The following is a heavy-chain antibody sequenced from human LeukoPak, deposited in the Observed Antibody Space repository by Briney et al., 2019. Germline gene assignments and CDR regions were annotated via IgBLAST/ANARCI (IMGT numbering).Heavy chain of an antibody. CDR1: GYSISSGYY. D-gene: IGHD2-8*01. CDR2: IYYSGST. V-gene: IGHV4-61*01. CDR3: AREGDKYANWFDT. J-gene: IGHJ5*02. Sequence: SETLSLTCTVSGYSISSGYYWSWIRQPPGKGLEWIGYIYYSGSTNYNPSLKSRVTISLDMSKNQFSLNLNSVTAADTAVYYCAREGDKYANWFDTWGQGTLVTVSS.